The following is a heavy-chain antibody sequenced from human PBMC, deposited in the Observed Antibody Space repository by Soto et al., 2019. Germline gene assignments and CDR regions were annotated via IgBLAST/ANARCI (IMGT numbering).Heavy chain of an antibody. J-gene: IGHJ4*02. V-gene: IGHV4-59*01. CDR1: GGSISSYY. D-gene: IGHD3-10*01. Sequence: PSETLSLTCTVSGGSISSYYWSWIRQPPGKGLGWIGYIYYSGSTNYNPSLKSRVTISVDTSKNQFSLKLSSVTAADTAVYYCARLYGSGSYYNVWADDYWGQGTLVTVSS. CDR2: IYYSGST. CDR3: ARLYGSGSYYNVWADDY.